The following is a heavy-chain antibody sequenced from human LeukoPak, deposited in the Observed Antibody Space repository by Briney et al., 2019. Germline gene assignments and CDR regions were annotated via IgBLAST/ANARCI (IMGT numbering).Heavy chain of an antibody. CDR3: ARAYGDYYYYYGMDV. CDR2: ISAYNGNT. CDR1: GYTFTSYG. D-gene: IGHD4-17*01. J-gene: IGHJ6*02. Sequence: ASVKVSCKASGYTFTSYGISWVRQAPGQGLEWMGWISAYNGNTNYAQKLQGRVTMTTDTSTSTAYMELRSLRSDDTAVYYCARAYGDYYYYYGMDVWGQGTTVTVSS. V-gene: IGHV1-18*01.